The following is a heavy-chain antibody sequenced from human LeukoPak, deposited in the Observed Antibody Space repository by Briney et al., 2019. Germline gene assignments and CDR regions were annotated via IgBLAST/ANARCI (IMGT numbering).Heavy chain of an antibody. CDR1: GGSISSGSYY. CDR3: ARDPGQLWFHFDY. V-gene: IGHV4-61*02. CDR2: IYTSGST. D-gene: IGHD5-18*01. J-gene: IGHJ4*02. Sequence: SETLSLTCTVSGGSISSGSYYWSWIRQPAGKGLEWIGRIYTSGSTNYNPSLKSRVTISVDTSKSQFSLKLSSVTAADTAVYYCARDPGQLWFHFDYWGQGTLVTVSS.